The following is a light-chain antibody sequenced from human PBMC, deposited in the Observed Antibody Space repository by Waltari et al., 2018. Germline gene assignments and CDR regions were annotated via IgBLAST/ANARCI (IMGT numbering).Light chain of an antibody. CDR1: QGISSW. Sequence: DIQMTHSPPSFPASVGETSTITCRASQGISSWLTWYQQKPGKAPKLLIYAASSLQSGVPSRFSGSGSGTDFTLTISSPQPEDFATYYCEQTNSFPYTFGQGTKLEIK. CDR2: AAS. CDR3: EQTNSFPYT. V-gene: IGKV1-12*02. J-gene: IGKJ2*01.